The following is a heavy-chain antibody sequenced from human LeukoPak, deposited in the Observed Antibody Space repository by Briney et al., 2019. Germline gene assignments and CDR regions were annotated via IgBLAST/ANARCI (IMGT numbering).Heavy chain of an antibody. J-gene: IGHJ4*02. CDR1: GFTFSSYS. CDR2: ISSSSSYI. D-gene: IGHD6-19*01. CDR3: ARDHTKAVAGRGYYFDY. V-gene: IGHV3-21*04. Sequence: GGSLRLSCAASGFTFSSYSMNWVRQAPGKGLEWVSSISSSSSYIYYADSVKGRFTISRDNAKNSLYLQMNSLRAEDTAVYYCARDHTKAVAGRGYYFDYWGQGTLVTVSS.